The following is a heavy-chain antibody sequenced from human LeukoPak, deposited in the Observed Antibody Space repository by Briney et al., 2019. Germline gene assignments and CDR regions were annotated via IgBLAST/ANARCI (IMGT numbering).Heavy chain of an antibody. J-gene: IGHJ4*02. D-gene: IGHD3-22*01. V-gene: IGHV3-66*01. CDR2: IYSAYSGGVT. CDR1: GFTVSSNY. Sequence: PGGSLRLSCAASGFTVSSNYMSWVRQAPGKGLEWVSVIYSAYSGGVTYYADSVKGRFTISRENAKSSFYLQMDSLRTGDTAVYYCASSRGSYYYDNSGGAPFDYWGQGTLVTVSS. CDR3: ASSRGSYYYDNSGGAPFDY.